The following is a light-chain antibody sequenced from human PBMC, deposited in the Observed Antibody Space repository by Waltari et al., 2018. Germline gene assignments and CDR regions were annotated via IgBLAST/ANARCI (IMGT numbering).Light chain of an antibody. CDR3: SSYISSTTPYV. Sequence: QSALTQPASVSGSPGQSITISCTGTSRDIGAPNYVSWYQEHPGKAPKLMVYEVSNRPSGVSNRFSGSKSGNTASLTISGLQAEDEADYYCSSYISSTTPYVFGTGTKVTVL. CDR2: EVS. J-gene: IGLJ1*01. V-gene: IGLV2-14*01. CDR1: SRDIGAPNY.